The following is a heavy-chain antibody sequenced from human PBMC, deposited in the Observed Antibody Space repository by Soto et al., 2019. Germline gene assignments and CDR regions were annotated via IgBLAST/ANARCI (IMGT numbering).Heavy chain of an antibody. D-gene: IGHD5-12*01. CDR1: GGSFSGHY. CDR3: ARDESIVATIRNSYGMDV. Sequence: SETLSLTCAVYGGSFSGHYWSWIRQPPGKGLEWIGEINHSGSTNYNPSLKSRVTISVDTSKNQFSLKLSSVTAADTAVYYCARDESIVATIRNSYGMDVWGQGTTVTVSS. CDR2: INHSGST. V-gene: IGHV4-34*01. J-gene: IGHJ6*02.